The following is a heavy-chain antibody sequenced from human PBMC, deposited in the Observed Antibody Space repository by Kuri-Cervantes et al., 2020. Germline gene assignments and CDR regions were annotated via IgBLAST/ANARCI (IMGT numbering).Heavy chain of an antibody. D-gene: IGHD2-15*01. CDR3: ARDHLSCSGGSCYSWNWYFDL. CDR2: IWYDGSNK. Sequence: GGSLRLSCAASGFTFSSYGMHWVRQAPGKGLEWVAVIWYDGSNKYYADSVKGRFTISRDNSKNTLYLQMNSLRAEDTAVYYCARDHLSCSGGSCYSWNWYFDLWGRGTLVTVSS. V-gene: IGHV3-33*08. CDR1: GFTFSSYG. J-gene: IGHJ2*01.